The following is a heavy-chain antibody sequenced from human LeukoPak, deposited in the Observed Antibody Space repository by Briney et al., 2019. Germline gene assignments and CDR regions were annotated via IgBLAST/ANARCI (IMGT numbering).Heavy chain of an antibody. CDR1: GGSISSSNW. CDR3: ARDQGYSYDYALVAFDI. D-gene: IGHD5-18*01. J-gene: IGHJ3*02. V-gene: IGHV4-4*02. Sequence: SETLSLTCAVSGGSISSSNWWSWVRQPPGKGLEWIGEIYHSGSTNYNPSLKSRVTISVDKSKNQFSLKLSSVTAADTAVYYCARDQGYSYDYALVAFDIWGQGTMVTVSS. CDR2: IYHSGST.